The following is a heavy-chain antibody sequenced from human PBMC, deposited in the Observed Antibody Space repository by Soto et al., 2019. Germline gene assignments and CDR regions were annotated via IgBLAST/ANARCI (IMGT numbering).Heavy chain of an antibody. CDR2: TYYRSQWYY. D-gene: IGHD2-15*01. V-gene: IGHV6-1*01. Sequence: QVQLQQSGPELVKPSQTLSLTCAISGDSVSSNSATWNWIRQSQSRGLEWLGRTYYRSQWYYDYAVSVKSXXSXNXXTSKNQFSLQLDSLTPEDTAVYFCVRLIGNSRLDQWGQGTLVTVSS. J-gene: IGHJ4*02. CDR1: GDSVSSNSAT. CDR3: VRLIGNSRLDQ.